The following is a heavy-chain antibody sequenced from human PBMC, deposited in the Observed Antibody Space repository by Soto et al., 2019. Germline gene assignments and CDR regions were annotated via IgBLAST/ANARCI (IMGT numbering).Heavy chain of an antibody. CDR1: GFTLSDHY. Sequence: PGGSLRLSCAGSGFTLSDHYIDWVRQAPGKGLEWVGRSRDKAQGYSTAYAASVKGRFTTSRDNSKNTVYLQVSKLRAEDTAVYFCARDQTDSGGYSDSWGQGTLVTVSS. CDR3: ARDQTDSGGYSDS. J-gene: IGHJ4*02. D-gene: IGHD3-22*01. CDR2: SRDKAQGYST. V-gene: IGHV3-72*01.